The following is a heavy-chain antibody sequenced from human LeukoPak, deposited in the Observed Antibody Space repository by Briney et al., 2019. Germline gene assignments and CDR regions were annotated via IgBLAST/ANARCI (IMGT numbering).Heavy chain of an antibody. V-gene: IGHV4-59*01. J-gene: IGHJ3*02. CDR2: IYYSGST. CDR1: GGSISSYY. Sequence: SETLSLTCTVSGGSISSYYWSWIRQPPGKGLEWIGYIYYSGSTNYNPSLKSRVTISVDTSKNQFSLKLGSVTAADTAVYYCARGPIGAFDIWGQGTMVTVSS. CDR3: ARGPIGAFDI. D-gene: IGHD2-15*01.